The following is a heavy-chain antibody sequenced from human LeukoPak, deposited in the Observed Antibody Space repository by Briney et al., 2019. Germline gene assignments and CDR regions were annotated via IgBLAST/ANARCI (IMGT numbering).Heavy chain of an antibody. V-gene: IGHV3-23*01. CDR2: ISGSGGST. D-gene: IGHD3-22*01. CDR1: GFTFSSYA. Sequence: AGGSLRLSCAASGFTFSSYAMSWVRQAPGKGLEWVSAISGSGGSTYYADSVKGRFTISRDNSKNTLYLQMNSLRAEDTAVYYCAKKGYYYDSSGYWERGVRSPGVSYYGMDVWGQGTTVTVSS. J-gene: IGHJ6*02. CDR3: AKKGYYYDSSGYWERGVRSPGVSYYGMDV.